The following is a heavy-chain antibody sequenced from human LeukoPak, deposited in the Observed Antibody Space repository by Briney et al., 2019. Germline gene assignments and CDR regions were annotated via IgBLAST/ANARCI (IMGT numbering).Heavy chain of an antibody. Sequence: PGGSLRLSCAASGFTFSSYAMHWVRQAPGKGLEYVSAISSNGGSTYYANSVKGRFTISRDNAKNSLYLQMNSLRAEDTAVYYCARDGSGCYDAFDIWGQGTMVTVSS. V-gene: IGHV3-64*01. CDR2: ISSNGGST. CDR3: ARDGSGCYDAFDI. J-gene: IGHJ3*02. D-gene: IGHD2-21*01. CDR1: GFTFSSYA.